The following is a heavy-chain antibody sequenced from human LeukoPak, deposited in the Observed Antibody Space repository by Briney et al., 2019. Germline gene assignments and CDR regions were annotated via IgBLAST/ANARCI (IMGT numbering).Heavy chain of an antibody. D-gene: IGHD3-22*01. CDR3: AKKGYYDGSGYYMYYFDH. V-gene: IGHV3-23*01. J-gene: IGHJ4*02. Sequence: LSGGSLRLSCAASGFTFSIYAMSWVRQAPGKGLEWVSAISGSGGTAYYADSVKGRFTISRDNSKNTLYLQMNSLRAEDTAVYYCAKKGYYDGSGYYMYYFDHWGQGTLVTVSS. CDR2: ISGSGGTA. CDR1: GFTFSIYA.